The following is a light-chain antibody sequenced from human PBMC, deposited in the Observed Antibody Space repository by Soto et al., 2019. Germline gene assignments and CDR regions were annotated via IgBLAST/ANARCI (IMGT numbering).Light chain of an antibody. J-gene: IGLJ2*01. V-gene: IGLV2-8*01. Sequence: QSVLTQPPSASGSPGHSVTLSCTGTSSDVGDDRYVSWYQQRPGKAPQLMIYAVNQRPSGVPDRFSGSKSGNTASLTVSGLQAEDEADYYCSSYAGPKFVVFGGGTKVTVL. CDR1: SSDVGDDRY. CDR2: AVN. CDR3: SSYAGPKFVV.